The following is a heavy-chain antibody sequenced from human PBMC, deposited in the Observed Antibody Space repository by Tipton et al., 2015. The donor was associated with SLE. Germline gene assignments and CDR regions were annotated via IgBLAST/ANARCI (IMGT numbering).Heavy chain of an antibody. CDR3: ARALGPTIFGVGY. Sequence: LRLSCTVSGGSISSYYWSWIRQPPGKGLEWIGYIYYSGSTNYSPSLKSRVTISVDTSKNQFSLKLSSVTAADTAVYYCARALGPTIFGVGYWGQGTLVTVSS. V-gene: IGHV4-59*01. J-gene: IGHJ4*02. D-gene: IGHD3-3*01. CDR1: GGSISSYY. CDR2: IYYSGST.